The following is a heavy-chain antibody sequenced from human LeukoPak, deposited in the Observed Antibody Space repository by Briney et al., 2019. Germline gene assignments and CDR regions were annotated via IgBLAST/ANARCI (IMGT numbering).Heavy chain of an antibody. CDR3: AREDWYFDL. J-gene: IGHJ2*01. Sequence: SETLSLTCAVYGGSLTDYYWAWIRQPPGKGLEWIGEINHGGSTNYSPPLKSRVTISLYTSKNQFFLKLTSVTAADTAVYYCAREDWYFDLWGRGTLVTVSS. V-gene: IGHV4-34*01. CDR2: INHGGST. CDR1: GGSLTDYY.